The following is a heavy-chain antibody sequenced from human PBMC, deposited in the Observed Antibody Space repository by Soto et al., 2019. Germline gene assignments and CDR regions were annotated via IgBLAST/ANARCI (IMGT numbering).Heavy chain of an antibody. CDR3: ARVNYDFWSGYYTFDY. CDR2: IYYSGST. J-gene: IGHJ4*02. CDR1: GGSISSSSYC. V-gene: IGHV4-61*05. D-gene: IGHD3-3*01. Sequence: SETLSLTCTVSGGSISSSSYCWGWIRQPPGKGLEWIGYIYYSGSTNYNPSLKSRVTISVDTSKNQFSLKLSSVTAADTAVYYCARVNYDFWSGYYTFDYWGQETLVTVSS.